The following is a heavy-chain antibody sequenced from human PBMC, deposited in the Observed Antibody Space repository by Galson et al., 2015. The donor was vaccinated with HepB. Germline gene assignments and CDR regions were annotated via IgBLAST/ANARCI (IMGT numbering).Heavy chain of an antibody. J-gene: IGHJ6*02. CDR2: IRSKAYGGTT. V-gene: IGHV3-49*03. CDR3: TRVCPDWLFECNYYYGMDV. Sequence: LRLSCAASGFTFGDYAMSWFRQAPGKGLEWVGFIRSKAYGGTTEYAASVKGRFTISRDDSKSIAYLQMNSLKTEDTAVYYCTRVCPDWLFECNYYYGMDVWGQGTTVTVSS. D-gene: IGHD3-9*01. CDR1: GFTFGDYA.